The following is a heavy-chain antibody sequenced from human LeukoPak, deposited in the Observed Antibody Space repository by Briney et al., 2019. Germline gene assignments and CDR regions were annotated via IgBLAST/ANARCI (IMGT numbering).Heavy chain of an antibody. V-gene: IGHV1-69*13. D-gene: IGHD6-13*01. CDR2: IIPIFDTA. Sequence: SVTVSCKASGGTFSSYAISWVRQAPGQGLEWMGGIIPIFDTANYAQKFQGRVTITADESTSTAYMELSSLRSEDTAVYYCARGIRYSSSWAHAGWFDPWGQGTLVTVSS. CDR3: ARGIRYSSSWAHAGWFDP. J-gene: IGHJ5*02. CDR1: GGTFSSYA.